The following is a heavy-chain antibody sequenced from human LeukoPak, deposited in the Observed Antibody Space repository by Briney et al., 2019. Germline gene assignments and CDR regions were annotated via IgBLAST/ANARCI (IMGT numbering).Heavy chain of an antibody. V-gene: IGHV4-30-2*01. CDR1: GGSISSGGYS. CDR3: ARLYSGWYSSPFDY. D-gene: IGHD6-19*01. J-gene: IGHJ4*02. CDR2: IYHSGST. Sequence: SQTLSLTCAVSGGSISSGGYSWSWIRQPPGKGLEWIGYIYHSGSTYYNPSLKSRVTISVDRSKNQFSLKLSSVTAADTAVYYCARLYSGWYSSPFDYWGQGTLVTVSS.